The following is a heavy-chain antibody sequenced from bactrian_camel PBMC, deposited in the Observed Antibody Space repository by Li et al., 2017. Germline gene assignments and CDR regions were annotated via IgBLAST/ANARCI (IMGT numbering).Heavy chain of an antibody. V-gene: IGHV3S1*01. CDR1: GYRDTPTKYC. Sequence: HVQLVESGGGSVQAGGSLRLSCAISGYRDTPTKYCMGWFRQAPGKEREGIAAIYTDGGRPHYSDSVKGRFTISQDNAKTTVCLQIDSLKAEDTAVYYCAATTFYGLGSFRYWGQGTQVTVS. J-gene: IGHJ6*01. CDR2: IYTDGGRP. CDR3: AATTFYGLGSFRY. D-gene: IGHD5*01.